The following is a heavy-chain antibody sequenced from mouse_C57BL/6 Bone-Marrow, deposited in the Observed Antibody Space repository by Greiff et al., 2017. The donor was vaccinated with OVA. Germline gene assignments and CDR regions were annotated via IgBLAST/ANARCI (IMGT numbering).Heavy chain of an antibody. Sequence: EVHLVESGPGLVKPSQSLSLTCSVTGYSITSGYYWNWIRQFPGNKLEWMGYISYDGSNNYNPSLKNRISITRDTSKNQFFLKLNSVTTEDTATYYCARAPIFFYAMDYWGQGTSVTVSS. CDR3: ARAPIFFYAMDY. J-gene: IGHJ4*01. CDR2: ISYDGSN. CDR1: GYSITSGYY. V-gene: IGHV3-6*01.